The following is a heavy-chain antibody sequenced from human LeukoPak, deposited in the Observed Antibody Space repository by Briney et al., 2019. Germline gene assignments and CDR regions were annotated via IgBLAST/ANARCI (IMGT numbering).Heavy chain of an antibody. Sequence: SETLSLACAVYGGSFSGYYWSWIRQPPGKGLEWIGEINHSGSTNYNPSLKSRVTISVDTSKNQFSLKLSSVTAADTAVYYCARGPPTAYFDYWGQGTLATVSS. CDR1: GGSFSGYY. V-gene: IGHV4-34*01. CDR3: ARGPPTAYFDY. J-gene: IGHJ4*02. CDR2: INHSGST.